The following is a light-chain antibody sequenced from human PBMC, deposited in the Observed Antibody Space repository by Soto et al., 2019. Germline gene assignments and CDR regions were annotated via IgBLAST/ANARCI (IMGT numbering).Light chain of an antibody. Sequence: EIVLTQSPGTLSLSPGERATLSCRASQSRSSNYLAWYQQRPGQSPRLLVYGASSRATGIPDRFGGSGFGTDFALTISRLEPEDSAVYYCHHYDNAPFTFGPGTRVGIK. CDR1: QSRSSNY. V-gene: IGKV3-20*01. CDR2: GAS. J-gene: IGKJ3*01. CDR3: HHYDNAPFT.